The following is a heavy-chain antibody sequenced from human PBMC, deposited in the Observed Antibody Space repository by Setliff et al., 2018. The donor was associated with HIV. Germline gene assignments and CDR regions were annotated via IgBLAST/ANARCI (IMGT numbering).Heavy chain of an antibody. CDR1: GYTFNTYG. V-gene: IGHV1-18*01. J-gene: IGHJ1*01. CDR2: ISPYNGDT. CDR3: VRGVTRDSSGYYRDEYFQY. Sequence: ASVKVSCKASGYTFNTYGISWVRQAPGQGLEWMGWISPYNGDTRYAQSLQGRVTLTTDTSTNTAYMEVRTLRSDDTAVYYCVRGVTRDSSGYYRDEYFQYWGQGTLVTV. D-gene: IGHD3-22*01.